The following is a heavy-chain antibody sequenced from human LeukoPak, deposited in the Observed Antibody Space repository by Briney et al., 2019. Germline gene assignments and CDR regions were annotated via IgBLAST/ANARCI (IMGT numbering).Heavy chain of an antibody. CDR2: IYPGDSDS. J-gene: IGHJ3*02. D-gene: IGHD3-16*01. Sequence: GESLKISCKGSGYSFTSYWIGWVRQMPGKGLEWMGIIYPGDSDSKYSRSFEGQVTTSADKSINAAYLQWSSLKASDSAMYYCARRLGGADVFDIWGQGTMVTVSS. V-gene: IGHV5-51*01. CDR3: ARRLGGADVFDI. CDR1: GYSFTSYW.